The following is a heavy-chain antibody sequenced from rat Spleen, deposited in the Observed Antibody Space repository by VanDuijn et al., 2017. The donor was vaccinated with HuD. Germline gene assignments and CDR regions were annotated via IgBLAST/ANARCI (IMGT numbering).Heavy chain of an antibody. J-gene: IGHJ2*01. CDR3: ARYYGYNFDY. CDR1: GFSLGNYG. Sequence: QVQLKESGPGLVQPSQTLSLTCTVSGFSLGNYGVIWVRQPPGKGLEWIAAISSGGSTYYNSALKSRLSISRDTSKSQVFLKMNSLQTEDTAMYFGARYYGYNFDYWGQGVMVTVSS. V-gene: IGHV2S8*01. CDR2: ISSGGST. D-gene: IGHD1-9*01.